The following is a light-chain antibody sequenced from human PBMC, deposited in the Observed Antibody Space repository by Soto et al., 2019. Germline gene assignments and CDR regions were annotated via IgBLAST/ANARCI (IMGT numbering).Light chain of an antibody. Sequence: EMGLTQSPGTLSLSPGERATLSCRASQSFNSIYLAWYQQKPGQAPRLLIYGASSRATGIPDRFSGSGSGTDFTLTISRLEPEDFAVYYCQQYNNWPPITFGQGTRLEI. J-gene: IGKJ5*01. V-gene: IGKV3-20*01. CDR1: QSFNSIY. CDR2: GAS. CDR3: QQYNNWPPIT.